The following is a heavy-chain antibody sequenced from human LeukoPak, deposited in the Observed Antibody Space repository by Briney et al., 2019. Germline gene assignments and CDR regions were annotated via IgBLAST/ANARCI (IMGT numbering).Heavy chain of an antibody. D-gene: IGHD2-15*01. V-gene: IGHV3-48*04. CDR1: GFTFSSYA. CDR2: ISSSISSGSTI. CDR3: ARDSASVGHNDAFDI. Sequence: GGSLRLSCAASGFTFSSYAMNWVRQAPGKGLEWVSYISSSISSGSTIYYVDSVKGRFTISRDNAKNSFYLQMHRLRAEDTAAYYCARDSASVGHNDAFDIWGQGTMVTVSS. J-gene: IGHJ3*02.